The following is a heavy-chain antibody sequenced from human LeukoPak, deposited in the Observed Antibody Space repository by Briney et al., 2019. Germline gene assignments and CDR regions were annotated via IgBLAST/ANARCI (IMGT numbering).Heavy chain of an antibody. CDR1: GFTFSSYW. CDR3: ARGGGLDV. D-gene: IGHD3-16*01. J-gene: IGHJ6*02. CDR2: INHNGNVN. V-gene: IGHV3-7*03. Sequence: GGSLRLFCAASGFTFSSYWMNWARQAPGKGLEWVASINHNGNVNYYVDSVKGRFTISRDNAKNSLYLQMSNLRAEDTAVYFCARGGGLDVWGQGATVTVSS.